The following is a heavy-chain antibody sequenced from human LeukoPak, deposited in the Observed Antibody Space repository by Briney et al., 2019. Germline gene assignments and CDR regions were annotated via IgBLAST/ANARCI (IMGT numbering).Heavy chain of an antibody. V-gene: IGHV3-9*01. CDR3: AKGTGDY. CDR1: GFTFDDYA. Sequence: PGGSLRLSCAASGFTFDDYAMHWVRQAPGKGLEWVSGISWNSGSIGYADSVKGRFTISRDNAKNSLYLQMNSLRAEDTALYYCAKGTGDYWGQGTLVTVSS. J-gene: IGHJ4*02. CDR2: ISWNSGSI. D-gene: IGHD3-10*01.